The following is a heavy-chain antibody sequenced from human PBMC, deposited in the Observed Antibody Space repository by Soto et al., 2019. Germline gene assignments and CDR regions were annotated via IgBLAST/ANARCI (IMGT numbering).Heavy chain of an antibody. D-gene: IGHD3-16*02. J-gene: IGHJ4*02. CDR3: ARGHPRGYYDYVWGSYRPAFDY. CDR2: MNPNSGNT. Sequence: QVQLVQSGAEVKKPGASVKVSCKASGYTFTSYDITWVRQATGQGLEWMGWMNPNSGNTGYAQKFQGRVTMTRNTSISTAYMELSSLRSEDTAVYYCARGHPRGYYDYVWGSYRPAFDYWGQGTLVTFSS. CDR1: GYTFTSYD. V-gene: IGHV1-8*01.